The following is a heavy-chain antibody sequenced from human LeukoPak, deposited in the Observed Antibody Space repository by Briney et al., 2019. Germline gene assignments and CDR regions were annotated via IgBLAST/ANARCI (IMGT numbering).Heavy chain of an antibody. D-gene: IGHD6-6*01. Sequence: SETLSLTCTVSGGSISSNTDYWGWIRQSPGKGLEWIGRIYYSGSTHYSPSLKSRVTISIATSKNQFSLKLSSVTAADTAVYYCVSEVGGAARHVDYWGQGYLVTVSS. CDR3: VSEVGGAARHVDY. CDR1: GGSISSNTDY. CDR2: IYYSGST. J-gene: IGHJ4*02. V-gene: IGHV4-39*01.